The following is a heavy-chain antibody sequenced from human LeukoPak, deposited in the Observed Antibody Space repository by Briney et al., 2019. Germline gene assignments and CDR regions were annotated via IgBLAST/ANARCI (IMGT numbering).Heavy chain of an antibody. CDR1: GGTFSSYT. CDR3: ARDCPNYDSSGYYFDY. V-gene: IGHV1-69*04. Sequence: SVKVSCKASGGTFSSYTISWVRQAPGQGLEWMGRIIPIPGIANYAQKFQGRVTITADKSTSTAYMELSSLRSEDTAVYYCARDCPNYDSSGYYFDYWGQGTLVTVSS. CDR2: IIPIPGIA. J-gene: IGHJ4*02. D-gene: IGHD3-22*01.